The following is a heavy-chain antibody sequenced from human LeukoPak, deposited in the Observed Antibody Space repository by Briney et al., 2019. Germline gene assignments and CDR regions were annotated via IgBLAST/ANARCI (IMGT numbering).Heavy chain of an antibody. V-gene: IGHV1-18*01. D-gene: IGHD2-15*01. Sequence: ASVKVSCKASGYTFTSYGISWVRQAPGQGLEWMGWISAYNGNTNYAQKLQGRVTMTTDTSTSTAYMELRSLRSDDTAVYYCARDALYCSGGSFYGGWFDPWGQGTLVTVSS. CDR1: GYTFTSYG. J-gene: IGHJ5*02. CDR3: ARDALYCSGGSFYGGWFDP. CDR2: ISAYNGNT.